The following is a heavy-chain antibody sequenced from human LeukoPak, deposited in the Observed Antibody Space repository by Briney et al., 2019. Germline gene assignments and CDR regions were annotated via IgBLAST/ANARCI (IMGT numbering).Heavy chain of an antibody. Sequence: SVKVSCKASGGTFNSYAITWVRQAPGQGLEWMGEIMPIFGKAKYAQRFQGRVTIIADESTSTVYMELSSLTSEDTAVYYCARDNTQDGFDIWGQGTVVTVSS. CDR3: ARDNTQDGFDI. J-gene: IGHJ3*02. CDR2: IMPIFGKA. D-gene: IGHD2/OR15-2a*01. V-gene: IGHV1-69*13. CDR1: GGTFNSYA.